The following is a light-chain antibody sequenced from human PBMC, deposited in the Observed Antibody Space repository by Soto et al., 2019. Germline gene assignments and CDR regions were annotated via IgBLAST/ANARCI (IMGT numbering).Light chain of an antibody. J-gene: IGKJ3*01. Sequence: EIVMTQSPATLSVSPGERATLSCRASQSVSSNLAWYQQKPGQAPRLLIYGASTRATGVPARFSGGGSGTDFTLTITRLEPEDFAVYYCQQYGSSLFTFGPGTKVDIK. CDR1: QSVSSN. V-gene: IGKV3-15*01. CDR3: QQYGSSLFT. CDR2: GAS.